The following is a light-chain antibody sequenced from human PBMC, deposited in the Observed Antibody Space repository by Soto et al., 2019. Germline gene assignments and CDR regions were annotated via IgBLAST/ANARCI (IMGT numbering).Light chain of an antibody. Sequence: DVQMIQSPSSLSASVGDRVTITCRASQVIYNYLAWYQQKPGKVPKVLISGASTLQSGVPSRFSGSGSGTDFTLTISSLQPEDVATYYCQKYNAGSLSFGGGTKVEIK. V-gene: IGKV1-27*01. CDR1: QVIYNY. CDR3: QKYNAGSLS. CDR2: GAS. J-gene: IGKJ4*01.